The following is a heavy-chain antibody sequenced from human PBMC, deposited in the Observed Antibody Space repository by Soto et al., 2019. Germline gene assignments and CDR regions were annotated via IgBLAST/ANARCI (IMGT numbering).Heavy chain of an antibody. Sequence: TSETLSLTCTVSGDSIISSDFYWGWVRQPPGKGLEWIGSIFYLGSSYYNPSLKSRVTMSVDTSKNQFSLRLRSVTAADTALYFCARHSLALRKNNWFDPWGQGIMDTVSS. CDR3: ARHSLALRKNNWFDP. J-gene: IGHJ5*02. D-gene: IGHD3-3*02. V-gene: IGHV4-39*01. CDR2: IFYLGSS. CDR1: GDSIISSDFY.